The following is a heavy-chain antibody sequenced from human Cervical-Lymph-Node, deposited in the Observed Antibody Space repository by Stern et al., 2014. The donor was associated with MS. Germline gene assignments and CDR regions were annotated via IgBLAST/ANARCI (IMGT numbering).Heavy chain of an antibody. J-gene: IGHJ3*02. Sequence: QVQLVQSGAEVKKAGSSVKVSCKASGGTFNTYAITWVRQAPGQGLEWMGGIIPMFGTANYAQKFQGRVTITADESTSTAYMELYSLRSEDTAVYYCTDAFDIWGQGTMVTVSS. CDR1: GGTFNTYA. V-gene: IGHV1-69*01. CDR3: TDAFDI. CDR2: IIPMFGTA.